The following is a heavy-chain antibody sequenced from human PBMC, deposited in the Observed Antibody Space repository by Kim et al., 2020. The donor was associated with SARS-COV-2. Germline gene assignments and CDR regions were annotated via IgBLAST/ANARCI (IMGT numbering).Heavy chain of an antibody. CDR2: IRNRADSYAT. J-gene: IGHJ3*01. CDR3: ARDGMAATDGFDV. Sequence: GGSLRLSCGASGFTFSDFYMDWVRQAPGEGLEWIGRIRNRADSYATEYAASVKGRFSIPRDDSKNSMYLQLNRLKSEDTAVYFCARDGMAATDGFDVWGQGTWVTVSS. D-gene: IGHD6-13*01. CDR1: GFTFSDFY. V-gene: IGHV3-72*01.